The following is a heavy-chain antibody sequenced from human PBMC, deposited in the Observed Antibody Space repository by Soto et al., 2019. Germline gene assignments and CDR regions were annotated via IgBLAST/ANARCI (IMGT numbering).Heavy chain of an antibody. D-gene: IGHD2-15*01. J-gene: IGHJ5*02. CDR2: IYYSGST. CDR3: ARDQGLGYCSGGSCPTGDWFDP. CDR1: GGSISSYC. Sequence: SETLSLTCTVSGGSISSYCWSWIRQPPGKGLEWIGYIYYSGSTNYNPSLKSRVTISVDTSKNQFSLKLSSVTAADTAVYYCARDQGLGYCSGGSCPTGDWFDPWGQGTLVTVSS. V-gene: IGHV4-59*01.